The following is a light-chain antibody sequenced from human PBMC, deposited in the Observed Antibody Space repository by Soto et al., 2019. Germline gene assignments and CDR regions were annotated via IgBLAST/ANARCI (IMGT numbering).Light chain of an antibody. CDR3: KQYGGSPFT. CDR1: QSFSTSY. J-gene: IGKJ3*01. V-gene: IGKV3-20*01. Sequence: EIVLTQSPGTLSLSPGDRATLSCRASQSFSTSYLAWYQHKPGQAPRLLIHNTFTRATGIPDRFSGSGSGTDFTLTISRLEPEDFAVYYCKQYGGSPFTFGPGTKVDIK. CDR2: NTF.